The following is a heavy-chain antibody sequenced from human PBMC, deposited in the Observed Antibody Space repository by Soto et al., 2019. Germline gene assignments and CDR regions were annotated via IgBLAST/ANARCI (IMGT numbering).Heavy chain of an antibody. V-gene: IGHV2-5*02. J-gene: IGHJ5*02. Sequence: QITLKESGPTLAKPTQTLTLTCTFSGFSLSTSEVGVGWIRQPPGKALQWLALIYWDDDKRYSPSLKSRLTITKDTSKNQVVLTMTNMDPVDTATYYCAHAPGIAVTTNWFDPWGQGILVTVSS. D-gene: IGHD6-19*01. CDR1: GFSLSTSEVG. CDR3: AHAPGIAVTTNWFDP. CDR2: IYWDDDK.